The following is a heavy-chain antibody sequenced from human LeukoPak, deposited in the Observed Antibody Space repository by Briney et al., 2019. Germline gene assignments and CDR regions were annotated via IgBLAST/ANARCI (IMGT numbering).Heavy chain of an antibody. CDR1: GGSISTTNYY. CDR2: IYYGGST. Sequence: NASETLSLTCTVSGGSISTTNYYWGWIRQPPGKGLEWIGSIYYGGSTNYNPSLKSRVTISIDTSKNDFSLSLSSVTAADTAVYYCARLAMIIGRDAFDLWGQGTLVTVS. D-gene: IGHD3-22*01. V-gene: IGHV4-39*02. CDR3: ARLAMIIGRDAFDL. J-gene: IGHJ3*01.